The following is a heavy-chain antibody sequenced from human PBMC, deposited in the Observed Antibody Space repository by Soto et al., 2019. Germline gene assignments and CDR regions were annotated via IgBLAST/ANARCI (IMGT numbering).Heavy chain of an antibody. Sequence: QVQLVESGGGVVQPGRSLRLSCAASGFTFSNYGMHWVRQAPGKGLEWVEIISYDGDNESYADSVGGRFTISRDNSKNTLYLQTSSLRHEDTAVYDCAKDGGPVYCNSPGCSAKHFDYWGQGTLVTVSS. CDR3: AKDGGPVYCNSPGCSAKHFDY. J-gene: IGHJ4*02. V-gene: IGHV3-30*18. CDR2: ISYDGDNE. D-gene: IGHD2-2*01. CDR1: GFTFSNYG.